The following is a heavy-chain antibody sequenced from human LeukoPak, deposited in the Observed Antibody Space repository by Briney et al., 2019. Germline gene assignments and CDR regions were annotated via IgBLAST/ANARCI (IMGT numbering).Heavy chain of an antibody. CDR3: ARAGYSSGWYAFDI. D-gene: IGHD6-19*01. V-gene: IGHV4-30-2*01. CDR1: GGSISSGGYS. Sequence: SETLSLTCAVSGGSISSGGYSWSWVRQPPGKGLEWIGYIYHSGSTHYNPSLKSRVTISVDRSKKQFSLKMSSVTAADTAVYYCARAGYSSGWYAFDIWGQGTMVTASS. J-gene: IGHJ3*02. CDR2: IYHSGST.